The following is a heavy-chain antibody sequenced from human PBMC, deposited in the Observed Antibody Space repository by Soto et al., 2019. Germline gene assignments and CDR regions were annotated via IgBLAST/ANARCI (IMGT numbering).Heavy chain of an antibody. CDR3: ARAAFITDTIFGVVKEVDWFDP. CDR2: IYYSGST. V-gene: IGHV4-59*01. J-gene: IGHJ5*02. D-gene: IGHD3-3*01. Sequence: SETLSLTCTVSGGSISSYYWSWIRQPPGKGLEWIGYIYYSGSTNYNPSLKSRVTISVDTSKNQFSLRLSSVTAADTAVYYCARAAFITDTIFGVVKEVDWFDPWGQGTLVTVSS. CDR1: GGSISSYY.